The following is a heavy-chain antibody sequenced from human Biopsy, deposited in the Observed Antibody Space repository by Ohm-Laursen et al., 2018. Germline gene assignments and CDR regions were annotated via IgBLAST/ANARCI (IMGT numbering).Heavy chain of an antibody. V-gene: IGHV4-34*08. D-gene: IGHD2-15*01. CDR2: INQSGTT. CDR3: GNEVHGRDY. Sequence: PSDTLSLTWAVFGKTFSDYQWSWIRQPPGKGLEWIGQINQSGTTNYNPSLKSRVSISADASKYEFSLRSTSVTAADTAVYFCGNEVHGRDYWGLGAQVTVSS. J-gene: IGHJ4*02. CDR1: GKTFSDYQ.